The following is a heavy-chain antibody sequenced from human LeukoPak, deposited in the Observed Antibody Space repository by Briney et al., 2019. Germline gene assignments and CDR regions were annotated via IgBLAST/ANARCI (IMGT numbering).Heavy chain of an antibody. CDR1: GYTFTGYY. D-gene: IGHD5-18*01. J-gene: IGHJ4*02. CDR3: ARDPTRYSYGYYYFDY. CDR2: INPNSGGT. V-gene: IGHV1-2*02. Sequence: ASVKVSCKASGYTFTGYYMHWVRQAPGQGLEWMGWINPNSGGTNYAQKFQGRVTMTRDTSIGTAYMELSRLRSGDTTVYYCARDPTRYSYGYYYFDYWGQGTLVTVSS.